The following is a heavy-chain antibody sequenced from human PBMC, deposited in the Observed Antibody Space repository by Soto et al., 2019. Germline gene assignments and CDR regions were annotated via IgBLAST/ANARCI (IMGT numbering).Heavy chain of an antibody. V-gene: IGHV4-39*01. J-gene: IGHJ4*02. CDR3: VSQRTSVLTQAYFDY. CDR2: VYYRGRS. Sequence: SETLSLTCTVSGGSVINSNYYWVWIRQSPGKGLEWIGSVYYRGRSYSKSSVKSRVTISVDTSKNQLSLNLNSVTASDTAVYYCVSQRTSVLTQAYFDYWGPGALVTVSS. CDR1: GGSVINSNYY. D-gene: IGHD2-8*01.